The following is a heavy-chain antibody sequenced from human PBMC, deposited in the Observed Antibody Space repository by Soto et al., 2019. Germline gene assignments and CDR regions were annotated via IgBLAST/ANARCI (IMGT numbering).Heavy chain of an antibody. V-gene: IGHV3-74*01. CDR1: GFTFSSYW. D-gene: IGHD3-3*01. CDR2: LNSDGSDT. CDR3: ARDGHDSVDLDY. Sequence: EVQLVESGGGLVQPGGSLRLSCAASGFTFSSYWMHWVRQAPGKGLLWVSRLNSDGSDTSYADSVKGRFTISRDNAKNTLYLQMNSLRAEDTAVYYCARDGHDSVDLDYWCQGTLVTVSS. J-gene: IGHJ4*02.